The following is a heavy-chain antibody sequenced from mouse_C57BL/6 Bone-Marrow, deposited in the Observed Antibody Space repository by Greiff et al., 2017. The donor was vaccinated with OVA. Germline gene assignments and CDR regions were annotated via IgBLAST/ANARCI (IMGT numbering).Heavy chain of an antibody. CDR3: TSTAVVAKDWYFDV. J-gene: IGHJ1*03. CDR1: GFNIKDYY. V-gene: IGHV14-1*01. D-gene: IGHD1-1*01. Sequence: DVKLQESGAELVRPGASVKLSCTASGFNIKDYYMHWVKQRPEQGLEWIGRIDPEDGDTEYAPQFQGKATMTADTSSNTAYLQLSSLTSEDTAVYYCTSTAVVAKDWYFDVWGTGTTVTVSS. CDR2: IDPEDGDT.